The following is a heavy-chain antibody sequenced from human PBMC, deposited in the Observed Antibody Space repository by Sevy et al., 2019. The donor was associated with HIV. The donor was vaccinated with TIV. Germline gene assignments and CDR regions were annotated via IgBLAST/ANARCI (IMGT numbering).Heavy chain of an antibody. Sequence: GGSLRLSCAASEFTFSGYWMNWVRQAPGKGLEWVANIRQDGSEKYYVDSVKGRFTISRDNAKNSLFLQMNSLRADDTAVYYCVREYEGDTAAAGGAFDYWGQGTLVTVSS. CDR2: IRQDGSEK. CDR3: VREYEGDTAAAGGAFDY. J-gene: IGHJ4*02. V-gene: IGHV3-7*03. D-gene: IGHD6-13*01. CDR1: EFTFSGYW.